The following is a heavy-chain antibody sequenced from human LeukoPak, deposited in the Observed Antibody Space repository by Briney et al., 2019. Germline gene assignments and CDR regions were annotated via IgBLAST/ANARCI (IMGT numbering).Heavy chain of an antibody. J-gene: IGHJ4*02. CDR3: AREGGSGSYSTFFDY. D-gene: IGHD3-10*01. CDR1: GFTLSNYV. Sequence: GGSLRLSCAASGFTLSNYVIHWVRQAPGKGLEWVTLIWYDGSNQHYADSVKGRFTISRDNSKNTLYLQMNSLRAEDAAVYYCAREGGSGSYSTFFDYWGQGTLVTVSS. V-gene: IGHV3-33*01. CDR2: IWYDGSNQ.